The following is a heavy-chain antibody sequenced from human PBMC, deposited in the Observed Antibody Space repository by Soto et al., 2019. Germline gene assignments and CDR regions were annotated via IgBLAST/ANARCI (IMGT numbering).Heavy chain of an antibody. Sequence: GGSLRLSCAVAGFPFDDYAMHWVRQAPGKGLEWVSGISWNSGSIGYADSVKGRFTISRDNAKNSLYLQMNSLRAEDTALYYCAKDRGSSGSCMDVWGQGTTVTVSS. J-gene: IGHJ6*02. CDR2: ISWNSGSI. CDR3: AKDRGSSGSCMDV. V-gene: IGHV3-9*01. D-gene: IGHD3-22*01. CDR1: GFPFDDYA.